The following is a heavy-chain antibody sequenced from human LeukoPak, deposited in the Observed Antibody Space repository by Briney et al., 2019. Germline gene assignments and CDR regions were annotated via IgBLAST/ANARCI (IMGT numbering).Heavy chain of an antibody. D-gene: IGHD3-10*01. J-gene: IGHJ5*02. CDR2: INPSGGST. V-gene: IGHV1-46*01. CDR3: ARESRVGRMVRGVIDGFDP. CDR1: GYTFTSYY. Sequence: ASVKVSCKASGYTFTSYYMHWVRQAPGEGLEWMGIINPSGGSTSYAQKFQGRVTMTRDMSTSTVYMELSSLRSEDTAVYYCARESRVGRMVRGVIDGFDPWGQGTLVTVSS.